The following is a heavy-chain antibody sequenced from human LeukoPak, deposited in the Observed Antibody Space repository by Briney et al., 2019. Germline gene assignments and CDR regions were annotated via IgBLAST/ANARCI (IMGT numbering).Heavy chain of an antibody. CDR3: ARARSAWASDAFDI. D-gene: IGHD6-19*01. CDR1: GYTFTSYT. J-gene: IGHJ3*02. Sequence: ASVKVSCKASGYTFTSYTMNWVRQAPGQGLEWMGWINTNTGNPTYAQGFTGRFVFSLDTSVSTANLQISSLKAEDTAVYYCARARSAWASDAFDIWGQGTMVTVSS. V-gene: IGHV7-4-1*02. CDR2: INTNTGNP.